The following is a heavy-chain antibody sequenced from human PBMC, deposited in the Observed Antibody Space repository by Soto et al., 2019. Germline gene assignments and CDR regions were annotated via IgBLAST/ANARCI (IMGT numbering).Heavy chain of an antibody. J-gene: IGHJ5*01. D-gene: IGHD6-13*01. Sequence: PGGSLRLSCAASGFTFSSYGMHWVRQAPGKGLEWVAVIWYDGSNKYYADSVKGRFTISRDNSKNTLYLQMNSLRAEDTAVYYCARGASPYSSSWYRFDSWGQGTLVTDSS. V-gene: IGHV3-33*01. CDR1: GFTFSSYG. CDR3: ARGASPYSSSWYRFDS. CDR2: IWYDGSNK.